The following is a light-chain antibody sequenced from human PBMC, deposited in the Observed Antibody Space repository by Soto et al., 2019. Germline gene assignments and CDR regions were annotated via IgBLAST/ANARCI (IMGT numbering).Light chain of an antibody. CDR2: GAS. CDR3: QQDYNLPIT. V-gene: IGKV3D-15*02. J-gene: IGKJ5*01. CDR1: QSVSSN. Sequence: EIVMTQSPATLSVSPGERAPLSCRASQSVSSNLAWYQQKPGQAPRLLIYGASTRATGIPARFSGSGSGTDFTLTISSLQPEDFAVYYCQQDYNLPITFGQGTRLEIK.